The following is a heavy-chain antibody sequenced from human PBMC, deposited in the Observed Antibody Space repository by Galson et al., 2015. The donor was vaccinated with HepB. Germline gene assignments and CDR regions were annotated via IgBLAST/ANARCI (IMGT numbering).Heavy chain of an antibody. J-gene: IGHJ5*02. CDR1: GFTFSSYS. Sequence: SLRLSCAASGFTFSSYSMNWVRQAPGKGLEWVSYISSSSSTIYYADSVKGRFTISRDNAKNSLYLQMNSLRAEDTAVYYCAKAYSGYWGWFDPWGQGTLVTVSS. CDR3: AKAYSGYWGWFDP. CDR2: ISSSSSTI. D-gene: IGHD3-22*01. V-gene: IGHV3-48*01.